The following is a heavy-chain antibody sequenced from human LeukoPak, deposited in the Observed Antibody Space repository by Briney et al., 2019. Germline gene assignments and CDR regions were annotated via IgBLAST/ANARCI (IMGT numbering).Heavy chain of an antibody. CDR1: GFTFSSYG. CDR2: IWYDGSNK. V-gene: IGHV3-30*02. CDR3: AKTIFGVVGPADY. Sequence: GGSLRLSCAVSGFTFSSYGMHWVRQAPGKGLEWVAVIWYDGSNKYYADSVKGRFTISRDNSKNTLYLQMNSLRAEDTAVYYCAKTIFGVVGPADYWGQGTLVTVSS. D-gene: IGHD3-3*01. J-gene: IGHJ4*02.